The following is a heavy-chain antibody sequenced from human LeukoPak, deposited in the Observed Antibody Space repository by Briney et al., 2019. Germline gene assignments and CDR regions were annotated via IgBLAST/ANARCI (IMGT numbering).Heavy chain of an antibody. V-gene: IGHV3-53*01. Sequence: PGGSLRLSCAASGVTVSSNYMSWVRQAPGKGLEWVSVIYSGGSTYYADSVKGRFTISRDNSKDTLYLQMNSLRAEDTAVYYCARVAVAGIDYWGQGTLVTVSS. CDR3: ARVAVAGIDY. CDR2: IYSGGST. CDR1: GVTVSSNY. J-gene: IGHJ4*02. D-gene: IGHD6-19*01.